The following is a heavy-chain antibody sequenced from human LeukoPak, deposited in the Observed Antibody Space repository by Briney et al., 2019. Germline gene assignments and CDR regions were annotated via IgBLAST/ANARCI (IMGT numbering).Heavy chain of an antibody. CDR1: GGSIRSYY. CDR3: ARGEHSADY. Sequence: PSQTLSLTCTVSGGSIRSYYWNWIRQPAGKGLEWIARIYSSGYTNYNPSLKNRVSMSVDTSKNQFSLKLTSLPAADTAVYYCARGEHSADYWGPGALVTVSS. J-gene: IGHJ4*02. CDR2: IYSSGYT. V-gene: IGHV4-4*07. D-gene: IGHD1/OR15-1a*01.